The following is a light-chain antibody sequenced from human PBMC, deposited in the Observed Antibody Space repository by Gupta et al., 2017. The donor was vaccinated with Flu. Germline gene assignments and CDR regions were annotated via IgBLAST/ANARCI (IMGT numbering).Light chain of an antibody. CDR3: QQKYSTGT. CDR1: QSVLYSANNKNY. CDR2: WAT. V-gene: IGKV4-1*01. Sequence: DLVMTQSPDSLSVSLVEMATINCTSSQSVLYSANNKNYFAWYQQKPGQPPKLLIYWATTRESGVDERFSGGGCGKDLTKTISGQQAEDGADYYRQQKYSTGTFGQGTKVEIK. J-gene: IGKJ1*01.